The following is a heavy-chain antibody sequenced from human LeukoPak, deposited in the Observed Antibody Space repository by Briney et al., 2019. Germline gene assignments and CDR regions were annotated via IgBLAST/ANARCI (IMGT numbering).Heavy chain of an antibody. CDR1: GGTFSSYA. CDR2: IIPIFGTA. V-gene: IGHV1-69*05. J-gene: IGHJ4*02. Sequence: SVKVSCKASGGTFSSYAISWVRQAPGQGLEWMGGIIPIFGTANYAQKLQGRVTMTTDTSTSTAYMELRSLRSDDTAVYYCAREGYSYVIDYWGQGTLVTVSS. D-gene: IGHD5-18*01. CDR3: AREGYSYVIDY.